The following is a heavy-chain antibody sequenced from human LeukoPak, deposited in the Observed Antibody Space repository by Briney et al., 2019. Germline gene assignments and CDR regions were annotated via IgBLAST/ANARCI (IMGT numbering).Heavy chain of an antibody. CDR1: GYTFTGYY. J-gene: IGHJ3*02. V-gene: IGHV1-2*06. D-gene: IGHD3-22*01. Sequence: ASVKVSCKASGYTFTGYYMHWVRQAPGQGLEWMGRINPNSGGTNCAQKFQGRVTMTRDTSISTAYMELSRLRSDDTAVYYCARGAGYYYDSSGRDAFDIWGQGTMVTVSS. CDR3: ARGAGYYYDSSGRDAFDI. CDR2: INPNSGGT.